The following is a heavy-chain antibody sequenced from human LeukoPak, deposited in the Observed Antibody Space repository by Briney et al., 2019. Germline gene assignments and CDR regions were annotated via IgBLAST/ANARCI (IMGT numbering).Heavy chain of an antibody. J-gene: IGHJ5*02. CDR1: GGSISSYY. CDR2: IYYSGST. Sequence: SETLSLTCTVSGGSISSYYWGWIRQPPGKGLEWIGYIYYSGSTNYNPSLKSRVTISVDTSKNQFSLKLSSVTAADTAVYYCARDGGSGSYSNWFDPWGQGTLVTVSS. D-gene: IGHD3-10*01. CDR3: ARDGGSGSYSNWFDP. V-gene: IGHV4-59*01.